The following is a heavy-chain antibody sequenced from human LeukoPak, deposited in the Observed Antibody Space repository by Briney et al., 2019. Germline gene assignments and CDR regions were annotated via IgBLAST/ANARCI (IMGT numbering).Heavy chain of an antibody. CDR2: ISAYNVNT. D-gene: IGHD3-10*01. CDR3: ARLWSLHDAFDI. J-gene: IGHJ3*02. V-gene: IGHV1-18*01. Sequence: ASVKVSCKASGYTFTSYGISWVRQAPGQGLEWMGWISAYNVNTNYAQKLQGRVTMTTDTSTSTAYMELRSLRSDDTAVYYCARLWSLHDAFDIWGQGTMVTVSS. CDR1: GYTFTSYG.